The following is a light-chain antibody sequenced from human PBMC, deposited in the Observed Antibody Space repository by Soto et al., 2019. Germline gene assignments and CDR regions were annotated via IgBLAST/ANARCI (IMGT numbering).Light chain of an antibody. CDR3: KQSYNTPRT. V-gene: IGKV1-6*01. Sequence: AIQVTQSPSSLSASVGDRVTITCRTSQGIRSALGWYQQKPGKVHKLLIYAAYTLQSGVQSRFSGSGSGRDFTLTIKNLQPEDFATYYCKQSYNTPRTFGQGTKVDI. CDR1: QGIRSA. CDR2: AAY. J-gene: IGKJ1*01.